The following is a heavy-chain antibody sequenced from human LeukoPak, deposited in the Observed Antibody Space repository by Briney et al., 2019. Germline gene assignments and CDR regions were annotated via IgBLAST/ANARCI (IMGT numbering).Heavy chain of an antibody. Sequence: ASVKVSCKASGYTFTSYGISWVRQAPGQGLEWMGWISAYNGNTTYAQKLQGRVTMTTDTSTSTAYMELRRLRSDDTAVYYCARELHTYYYDSSGYGDAFDIWGQGTMVTVSS. D-gene: IGHD3-22*01. CDR3: ARELHTYYYDSSGYGDAFDI. J-gene: IGHJ3*02. CDR2: ISAYNGNT. CDR1: GYTFTSYG. V-gene: IGHV1-18*01.